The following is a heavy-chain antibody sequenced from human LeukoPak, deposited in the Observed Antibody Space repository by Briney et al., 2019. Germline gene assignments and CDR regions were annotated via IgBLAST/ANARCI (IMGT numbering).Heavy chain of an antibody. CDR2: IYYSGST. CDR3: ARREAGLPPDY. CDR1: GGSISSYY. D-gene: IGHD6-13*01. J-gene: IGHJ4*02. Sequence: SETLSLTCTVSGGSISSYYWSWIRQPPGKGLEWIGYIYYSGSTNYNPSLKSRVTISVDTSKNQFSLKLSSVTAADTAVYYCARREAGLPPDYWGQGTLVTVSS. V-gene: IGHV4-59*08.